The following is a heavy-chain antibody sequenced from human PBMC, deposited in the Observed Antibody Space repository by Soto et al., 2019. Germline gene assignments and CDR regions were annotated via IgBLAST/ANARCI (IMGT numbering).Heavy chain of an antibody. CDR3: AISSLPAAGTWTTANYYMDV. J-gene: IGHJ6*03. V-gene: IGHV5-51*01. D-gene: IGHD6-13*01. CDR1: GYSFTSYW. CDR2: IYPGDSDT. Sequence: PGESLKISCKGSGYSFTSYWIGWVRQMPGKGLEWMGIIYPGDSDTRYSPSFQGQVTISADKSISTAYLQWSSLKASDTAMYYCAISSLPAAGTWTTANYYMDVWGKGTTVTVSS.